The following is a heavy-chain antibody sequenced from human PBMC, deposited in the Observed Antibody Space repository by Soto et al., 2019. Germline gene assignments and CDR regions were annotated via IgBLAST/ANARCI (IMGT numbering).Heavy chain of an antibody. Sequence: GGSLRLSCADSGFTFSNYWMSWVRQAPGKGLEWVANIRQDGSEKYYVDSMKGRFTISRDNPKNSLYLQMNSLRAEDTAVYYCARGLTHDNWGQGTLVTVSS. CDR1: GFTFSNYW. CDR3: ARGLTHDN. V-gene: IGHV3-7*01. D-gene: IGHD3-16*01. CDR2: IRQDGSEK. J-gene: IGHJ4*02.